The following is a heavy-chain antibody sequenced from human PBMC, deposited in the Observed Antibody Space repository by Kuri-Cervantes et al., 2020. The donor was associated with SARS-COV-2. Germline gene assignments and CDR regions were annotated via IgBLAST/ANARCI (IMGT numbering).Heavy chain of an antibody. V-gene: IGHV4-34*01. D-gene: IGHD1-26*01. J-gene: IGHJ4*02. CDR3: ARRPYSRIDYYFDY. CDR2: VNHNGNT. Sequence: GSLRLSCAVHGGSFSGLSWSWIRQSPGKGLEWIGEVNHNGNTNYNPSLKSRVTISVDTSKNQFSLKLSSVTAADTAVYYCARRPYSRIDYYFDYWGQGTLVTVSS. CDR1: GGSFSGLS.